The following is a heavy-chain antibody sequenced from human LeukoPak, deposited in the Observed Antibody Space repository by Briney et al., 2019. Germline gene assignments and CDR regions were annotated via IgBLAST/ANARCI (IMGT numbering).Heavy chain of an antibody. Sequence: SETRSLTCSISGGSISSYFWSWIRQPPGKPLEWLGYISYSGNINYNPSLKSRVTISVDKSQNQFSLRLKSVTAADTATYYCARDRDGRWYFDRWGRGTRVVVSS. V-gene: IGHV4-59*01. D-gene: IGHD3-10*01. CDR2: ISYSGNI. J-gene: IGHJ2*01. CDR3: ARDRDGRWYFDR. CDR1: GGSISSYF.